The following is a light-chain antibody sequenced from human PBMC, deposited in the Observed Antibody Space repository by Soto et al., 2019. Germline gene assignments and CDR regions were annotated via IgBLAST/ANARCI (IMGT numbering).Light chain of an antibody. CDR2: GAS. CDR3: QQYGSSPIT. CDR1: QSVSSSY. V-gene: IGKV3-20*01. J-gene: IGKJ5*01. Sequence: IVLTQSPGTLSLSPGERATLSCRASQSVSSSYLAWYQQKPGQAPRLLIYGASSRATGIPDRFSGSGSGTDFTLTISRLEPEDFAVYYCQQYGSSPITFGQGTRRRLN.